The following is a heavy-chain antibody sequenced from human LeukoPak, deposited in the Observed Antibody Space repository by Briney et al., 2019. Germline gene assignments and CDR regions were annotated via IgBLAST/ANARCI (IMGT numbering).Heavy chain of an antibody. Sequence: GGSLRLPCAASGFTFSSYAMNWVRQAPGKGLELVSTTSTSGGSTYHADSVKGRFTTSRDNSKNTLYLQMNSLRAEDTAVYYFAKGAGIQLWPSFDYWGQGTLVTVSS. J-gene: IGHJ4*02. V-gene: IGHV3-23*01. CDR3: AKGAGIQLWPSFDY. D-gene: IGHD5-18*01. CDR2: TSTSGGST. CDR1: GFTFSSYA.